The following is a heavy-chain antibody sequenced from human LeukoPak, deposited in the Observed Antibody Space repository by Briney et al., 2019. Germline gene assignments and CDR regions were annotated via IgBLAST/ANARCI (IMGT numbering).Heavy chain of an antibody. CDR3: ASGATVKRYYYYYMDV. CDR1: GGSISSYY. CDR2: IYYSGSI. V-gene: IGHV4-59*01. D-gene: IGHD4-17*01. Sequence: SETLSLTCTVSGGSISSYYWSWIRQPPGKGLEWIGYIYYSGSINYNPSLKSRVTISVDTSKNQFSLKLSSVTAADTAVYYCASGATVKRYYYYYMDVWGKGTTVTVSS. J-gene: IGHJ6*03.